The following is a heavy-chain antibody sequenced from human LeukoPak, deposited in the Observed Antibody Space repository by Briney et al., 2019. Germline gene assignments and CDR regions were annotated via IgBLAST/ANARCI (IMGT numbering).Heavy chain of an antibody. Sequence: ASVTVSFKASGYTFTIYAMNWVRQAPGQGLEWMGWINTNTGNPTYAQGFTGRFVFSLDTAVSTAYLQISSLKAEDTAVYYCARNYDYLRLYMDVWGKGTTVTVSS. V-gene: IGHV7-4-1*02. CDR1: GYTFTIYA. J-gene: IGHJ6*03. D-gene: IGHD3-22*01. CDR2: INTNTGNP. CDR3: ARNYDYLRLYMDV.